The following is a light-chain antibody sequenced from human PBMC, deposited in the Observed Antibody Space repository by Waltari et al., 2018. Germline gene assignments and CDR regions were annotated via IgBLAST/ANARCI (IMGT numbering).Light chain of an antibody. CDR2: QDS. J-gene: IGLJ2*01. CDR1: KLGDKY. V-gene: IGLV3-1*01. Sequence: SYELTQPPSVSVSPGQTASITCSGDKLGDKYACWYQQKPGQSPVLVIYQDSKRPSGIPERFSGSNSGNTATLTIGGTQAMDDADYYCQAWDSSLVVFGGGTKLTVL. CDR3: QAWDSSLVV.